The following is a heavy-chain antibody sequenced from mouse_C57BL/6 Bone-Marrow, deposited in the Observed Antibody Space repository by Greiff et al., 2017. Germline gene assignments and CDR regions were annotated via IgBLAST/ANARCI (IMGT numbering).Heavy chain of an antibody. CDR3: ARIYDDYEDYYAMDY. CDR2: IDPSDSYP. CDR1: GYTFTSYW. J-gene: IGHJ4*01. Sequence: QVQLQQPGAELVMPGASVKLSCKASGYTFTSYWMHWVKQRPGQGLEWIGEIDPSDSYPNYNQKFKGKSTLNVDKSSSTAYMQPSSLTSEDSAVYNWARIYDDYEDYYAMDYWGQGTSVTVSS. D-gene: IGHD2-4*01. V-gene: IGHV1-69*01.